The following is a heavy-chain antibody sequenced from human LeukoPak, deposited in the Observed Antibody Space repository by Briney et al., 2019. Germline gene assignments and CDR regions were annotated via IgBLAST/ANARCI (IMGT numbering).Heavy chain of an antibody. V-gene: IGHV3-66*01. CDR1: GFTVSSTF. J-gene: IGHJ4*02. Sequence: GGSLRLSCVPSGFTVSSTFMSWVRHAPGEGLEWVSLIYSGGRQYNADSAKERSTFSRANSKNMLYCQMNSRRAEDTALYYWARGGDSLHYWGQGTLVTVSS. CDR3: ARGGDSLHY. CDR2: IYSGGRQ. D-gene: IGHD3-10*01.